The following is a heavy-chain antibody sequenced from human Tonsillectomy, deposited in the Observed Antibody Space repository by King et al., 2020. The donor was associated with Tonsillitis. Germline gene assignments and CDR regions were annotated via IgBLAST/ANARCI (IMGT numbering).Heavy chain of an antibody. CDR1: GFTFNSYW. Sequence: EVQLVESGGGLVQPGGSLRLPCAASGFTFNSYWMTWVRQAPGKGLEWVANINQDGNQKFYVDSVKGRFTISRDNAKNSLYLQMNSLRAEDTAMYYCVRDPTGCGSTSCCGGQGTLVTVSS. CDR2: INQDGNQK. V-gene: IGHV3-7*04. CDR3: VRDPTGCGSTSCC. D-gene: IGHD2-2*01. J-gene: IGHJ4*02.